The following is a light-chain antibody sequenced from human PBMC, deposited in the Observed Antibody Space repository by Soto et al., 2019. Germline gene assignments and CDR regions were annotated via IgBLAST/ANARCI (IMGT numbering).Light chain of an antibody. CDR2: AAS. J-gene: IGKJ4*01. V-gene: IGKV1-27*01. CDR3: QNYDIAPRT. CDR1: QDISNY. Sequence: DIQMTQSPSSLSASVGDRVTITCRASQDISNYLAWYQQRPGKVPKLLIYAASTLQSGVPSRFSGSGSGTDFTLTISSLQPEDVAAYYCQNYDIAPRTFGGGTKVEIK.